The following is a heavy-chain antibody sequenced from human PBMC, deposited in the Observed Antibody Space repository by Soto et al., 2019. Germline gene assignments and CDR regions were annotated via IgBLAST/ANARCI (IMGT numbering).Heavy chain of an antibody. CDR1: GDSVSSNSAA. CDR3: ARDHSGSVGNI. D-gene: IGHD1-26*01. J-gene: IGHJ3*02. CDR2: TYYRSKWYN. Sequence: SQTLSLTCAISGDSVSSNSAAWRWVRQSPSRGLQWLGRTYYRSKWYNDFALFVKGRITINPDTSKIQFSLQLNSVTPDDTTMSYCARDHSGSVGNIWGQGTMVTVSS. V-gene: IGHV6-1*01.